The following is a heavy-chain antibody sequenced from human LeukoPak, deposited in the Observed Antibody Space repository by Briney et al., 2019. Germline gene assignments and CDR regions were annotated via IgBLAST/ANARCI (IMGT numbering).Heavy chain of an antibody. V-gene: IGHV3-30*02. J-gene: IGHJ4*02. D-gene: IGHD3-22*01. Sequence: GGSLRLSCAASGFTFSSYGMHWVRQAPGKGLEWVSFIRYDGSNEYYADSVKGRFTISRDNSKNTLYLQMNSLRAEDTAVYYCAKLLREYYYDSSVYWGQGTLVTVSS. CDR1: GFTFSSYG. CDR3: AKLLREYYYDSSVY. CDR2: IRYDGSNE.